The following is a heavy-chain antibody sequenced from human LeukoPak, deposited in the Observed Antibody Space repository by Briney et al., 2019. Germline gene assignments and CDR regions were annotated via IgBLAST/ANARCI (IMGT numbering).Heavy chain of an antibody. D-gene: IGHD6-19*01. CDR1: GFTVSSNY. CDR2: IYTGGTT. CDR3: ARSPYSSGWYGFDY. Sequence: QTGGSLRLSCAASGFTVSSNYMSWVRQAPGKGLEWVSVIYTGGTTYYADSVKGRFTISRDNSKNTLYLQMNNLRAEDTAVYYCARSPYSSGWYGFDYWGQGTLVTVSS. V-gene: IGHV3-66*01. J-gene: IGHJ4*02.